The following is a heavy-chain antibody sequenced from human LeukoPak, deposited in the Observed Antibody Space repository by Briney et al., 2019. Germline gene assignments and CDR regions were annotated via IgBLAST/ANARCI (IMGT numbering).Heavy chain of an antibody. CDR1: GGSVSSGSYY. CDR2: IYYSGST. J-gene: IGHJ5*02. Sequence: SETLSLTCTVSGGSVSSGSYYWSWIRQPPGQGLEWIGYIYYSGSTNYNPSLKSRVTISVGTSKNQFSLKLSSVTAADTAVYYCARDPRIAAAGTFWFDPWGQGTLVTVSS. CDR3: ARDPRIAAAGTFWFDP. D-gene: IGHD6-13*01. V-gene: IGHV4-61*01.